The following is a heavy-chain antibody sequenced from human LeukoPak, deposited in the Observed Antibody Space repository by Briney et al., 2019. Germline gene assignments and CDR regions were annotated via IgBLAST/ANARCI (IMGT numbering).Heavy chain of an antibody. Sequence: GGSLRLSCAASGFTFSSYAMSWVRQASGKGLEWVSAISVSGGSTYYADSVKGRFTIPRDNSKNTLYLQMNSLRAEDTAVYYCAKDHGIAAGTWDGFDIWGQGTMVTVSS. D-gene: IGHD6-13*01. CDR2: ISVSGGST. CDR1: GFTFSSYA. J-gene: IGHJ3*02. V-gene: IGHV3-23*01. CDR3: AKDHGIAAGTWDGFDI.